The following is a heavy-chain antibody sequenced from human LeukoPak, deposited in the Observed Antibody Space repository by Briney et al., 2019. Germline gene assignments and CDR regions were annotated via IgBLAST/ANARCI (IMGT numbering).Heavy chain of an antibody. CDR1: GGSISSGSYY. J-gene: IGHJ4*02. D-gene: IGHD3-22*01. V-gene: IGHV4-61*02. CDR2: IYTSGST. CDR3: ARDYYDSSGYGSN. Sequence: SQTLSLTCTVSGGSISSGSYYWSWIRQPAGKGLEWIGRIYTSGSTNYNPSLKSRVTMSVDTSKNQFSLKLSSVTAADTAVYYCARDYYDSSGYGSNWGQGTLVTVSS.